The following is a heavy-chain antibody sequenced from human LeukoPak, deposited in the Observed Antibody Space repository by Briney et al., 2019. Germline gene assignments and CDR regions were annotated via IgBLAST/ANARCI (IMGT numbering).Heavy chain of an antibody. Sequence: PSETLSLTCTVSGGSISSYYWSWIRQPPGKGLEWIGYIYYSGSTNYNPSLKSRVTISVDTSKNQFSLKLSSVTAADTAVYYCARTPEYYDFWSGHGRYMDVWGKGTTVTVSS. CDR1: GGSISSYY. CDR3: ARTPEYYDFWSGHGRYMDV. D-gene: IGHD3-3*01. CDR2: IYYSGST. J-gene: IGHJ6*03. V-gene: IGHV4-59*01.